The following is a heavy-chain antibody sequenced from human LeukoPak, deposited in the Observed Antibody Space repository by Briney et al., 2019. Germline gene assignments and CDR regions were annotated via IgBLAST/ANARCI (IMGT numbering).Heavy chain of an antibody. D-gene: IGHD2-15*01. CDR1: GGTFSSYA. CDR3: ASWEKYCSGGSCTDY. J-gene: IGHJ4*02. Sequence: SVKVSCKASGGTFSSYAISWVRQAPGQGLEWMGGIIPIFGTANYAQRFQGRVTITTDESTSTAYMELSSLRSEDTAVYYCASWEKYCSGGSCTDYWGQGTLVTVSS. CDR2: IIPIFGTA. V-gene: IGHV1-69*05.